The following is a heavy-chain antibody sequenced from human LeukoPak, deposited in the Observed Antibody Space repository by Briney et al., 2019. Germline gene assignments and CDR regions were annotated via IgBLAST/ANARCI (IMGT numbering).Heavy chain of an antibody. CDR3: AKDFYGSGSGNAFDI. CDR1: GFTFSSYA. CDR2: ISWNSGSI. V-gene: IGHV3-9*01. D-gene: IGHD3-10*01. J-gene: IGHJ3*02. Sequence: GGSLRLSCAASGFTFSSYAMSWVRQAPGKGLEWVSGISWNSGSIGYADSVKGRFTISRDNAKNSLYLQMNSLRAEDTALYYCAKDFYGSGSGNAFDIWGQGTMVTVSS.